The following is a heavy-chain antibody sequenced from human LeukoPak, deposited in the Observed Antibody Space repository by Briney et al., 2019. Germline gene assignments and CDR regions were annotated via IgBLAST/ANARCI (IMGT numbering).Heavy chain of an antibody. CDR1: GHSLSQLS. D-gene: IGHD2-21*02. J-gene: IGHJ4*02. CDR3: TTSQAYCDGDCYAHFDY. V-gene: IGHV1-24*01. Sequence: ASVKVSCKVSGHSLSQLSMNWVRQAPGEGLEWMGTFDPEDGETIYAQKFQGRVTLSEDTSTETAYMELSSLRSGDTGVYYCTTSQAYCDGDCYAHFDYWGQGTLVTVSS. CDR2: FDPEDGET.